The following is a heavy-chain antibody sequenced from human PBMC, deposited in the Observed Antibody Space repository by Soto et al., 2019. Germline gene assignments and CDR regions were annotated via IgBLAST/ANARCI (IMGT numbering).Heavy chain of an antibody. CDR1: VGSISSSSYY. D-gene: IGHD5-12*01. CDR2: IYDSGRN. Sequence: QLQLQEAGRGLVKPSETLSLTCTVSVGSISSSSYYWGWIRQPPGKRMEWLGSIYDSGRNYYNPSLTSLVTISVDTSKNPFSLKLSSVTSADTAVYYCARSMWGESGYLHLFDYWGQGTLYTVSS. J-gene: IGHJ4*02. CDR3: ARSMWGESGYLHLFDY. V-gene: IGHV4-39*01.